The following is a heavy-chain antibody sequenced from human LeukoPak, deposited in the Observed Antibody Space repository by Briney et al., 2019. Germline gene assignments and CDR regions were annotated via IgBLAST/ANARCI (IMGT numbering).Heavy chain of an antibody. CDR3: AKVRSETIGGRGFDY. Sequence: PGGSLRLSCAASGFTFSSYAMNWVRQAPGKGLDWVSAITGSGGSTYYADSVKGRFAISRDNSKNTLFLQMNSLRADDTAVYYCAKVRSETIGGRGFDYWGQGALVTVSS. V-gene: IGHV3-23*01. D-gene: IGHD3-3*01. J-gene: IGHJ4*02. CDR2: ITGSGGST. CDR1: GFTFSSYA.